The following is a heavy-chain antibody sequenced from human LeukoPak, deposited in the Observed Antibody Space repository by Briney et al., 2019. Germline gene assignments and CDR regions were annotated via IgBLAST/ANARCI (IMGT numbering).Heavy chain of an antibody. CDR3: ASEAAAGTFWFDP. CDR1: GYTFTTYY. V-gene: IGHV1-46*01. J-gene: IGHJ5*02. CDR2: INPSGGST. D-gene: IGHD6-13*01. Sequence: GASLKISCKASGYTFTTYYIHWVRQAPGQGLEWMGIINPSGGSTSYAQKFQGRVTMTRDMSTSTVYMELSSLRSEDTAVYYCASEAAAGTFWFDPWGQGTLVTVSS.